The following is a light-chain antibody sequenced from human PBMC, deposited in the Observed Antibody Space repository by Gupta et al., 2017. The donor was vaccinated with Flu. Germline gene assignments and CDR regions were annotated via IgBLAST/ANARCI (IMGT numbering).Light chain of an antibody. V-gene: IGKV1-8*01. CDR1: QGISSY. CDR3: QQYYSSPYS. CDR2: AAS. J-gene: IGKJ2*03. Sequence: AIRMTQSTSSFSASTGDRVTITCRASQGISSYLAWYQLKPGKAPKLLIYAASTLQSGVPSRFSGSGSGTDFTLTISCLQSEDFATYYCQQYYSSPYSFGQGTKLEIK.